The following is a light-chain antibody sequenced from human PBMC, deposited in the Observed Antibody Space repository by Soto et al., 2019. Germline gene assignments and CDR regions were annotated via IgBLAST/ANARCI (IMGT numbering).Light chain of an antibody. J-gene: IGKJ3*01. CDR2: GAS. V-gene: IGKV3-15*01. CDR3: QQYNNWPPPFT. CDR1: QSVSSN. Sequence: EIVMTQSPATLSVSPGERATLSCRASQSVSSNLAWYQQKPGQAPRLLIYGASTRATGIPARFSGSGSGTEFTLIISSLQSEDFAVYYCQQYNNWPPPFTFGPGTKVDIK.